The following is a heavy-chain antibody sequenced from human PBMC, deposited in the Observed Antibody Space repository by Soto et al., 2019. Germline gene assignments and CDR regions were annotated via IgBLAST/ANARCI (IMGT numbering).Heavy chain of an antibody. CDR1: GGSVSSGSYY. CDR3: ARGRGSSGGYFDY. J-gene: IGHJ4*02. Sequence: SETLSLTCTVSGGSVSSGSYYWSWIRQPPGKGLEWIGYLFSSGSTNYNPSLKSRVTISVDTSKNQFSLKLSSVTAADTAVYYCARGRGSSGGYFDYWGQGTLVTVSS. CDR2: LFSSGST. V-gene: IGHV4-61*01. D-gene: IGHD3-22*01.